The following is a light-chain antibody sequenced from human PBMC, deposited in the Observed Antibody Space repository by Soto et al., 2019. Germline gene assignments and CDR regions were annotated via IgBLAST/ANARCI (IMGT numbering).Light chain of an antibody. Sequence: QSVLTQPPSVSGAPGQRVTISCTGSSSNIGAGYDVHWYQQLPGRAPKLLIYANNNRPSGVPDRFSGSRSGTSASLAITGLQAEDEADYSCQSYDSSLRGFYVFGTGTKLTVL. CDR1: SSNIGAGYD. J-gene: IGLJ1*01. V-gene: IGLV1-40*01. CDR2: ANN. CDR3: QSYDSSLRGFYV.